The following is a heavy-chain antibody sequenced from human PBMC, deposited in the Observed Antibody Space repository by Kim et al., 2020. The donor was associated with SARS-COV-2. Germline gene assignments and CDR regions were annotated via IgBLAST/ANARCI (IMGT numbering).Heavy chain of an antibody. Sequence: SVKVSCKASGGTFSSYAISWVRQAPGQGLEWMGRIIPILGIANYAQKFQGRVTITADKSTSTAYMELSSLRSEDTAVYYCARSFSRRLYDSSGYYYDREFDYWGQGTLVTVSS. CDR3: ARSFSRRLYDSSGYYYDREFDY. J-gene: IGHJ4*02. CDR1: GGTFSSYA. CDR2: IIPILGIA. D-gene: IGHD3-22*01. V-gene: IGHV1-69*04.